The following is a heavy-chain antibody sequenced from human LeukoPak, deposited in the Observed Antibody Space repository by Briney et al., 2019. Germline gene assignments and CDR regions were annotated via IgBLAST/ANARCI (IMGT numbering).Heavy chain of an antibody. CDR3: ARDYYDSSGRPKNVLDI. CDR2: IKPSGGDT. V-gene: IGHV1-46*01. CDR1: GYTFISYH. D-gene: IGHD3-22*01. J-gene: IGHJ3*02. Sequence: ASVTVSCKASGYTFISYHMHWVRQAPGQGLEWMGMIKPSGGDTSYAQMFQGRVTMTRDMSTSTVYMELSSLRSEDTAVYYCARDYYDSSGRPKNVLDIWGQGTMVIVSS.